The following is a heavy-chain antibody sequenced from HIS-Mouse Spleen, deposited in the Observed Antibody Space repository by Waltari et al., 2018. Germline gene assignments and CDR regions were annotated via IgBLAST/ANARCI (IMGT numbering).Heavy chain of an antibody. CDR1: GGSFRGYY. V-gene: IGHV4-34*01. Sequence: QVQLHQWGAGLLKPSETLSLTCAGYGGSFRGYYWSWIRQSPGKGLEWIGEINHSGSTNYNPSLKSRVTISVDTSKNQFSLKLSSVTAADTCARAGYSSSSFDYWGQGTLVTVSS. D-gene: IGHD6-6*01. CDR2: INHSGST. J-gene: IGHJ4*02. CDR3: YSSSSFDY.